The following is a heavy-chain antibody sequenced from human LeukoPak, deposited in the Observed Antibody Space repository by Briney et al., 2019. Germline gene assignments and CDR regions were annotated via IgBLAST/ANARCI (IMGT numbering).Heavy chain of an antibody. J-gene: IGHJ6*03. D-gene: IGHD3-22*01. CDR3: ARDSYHSSGYYSQSYFYYMDV. CDR1: GGSISSSNW. CDR2: IYHSGST. Sequence: SGTLSLTCAVSGGSISSSNWWSWVRQPPGKGLEWIGEIYHSGSTNYNPSLKSRVTMSVDTSNNQFSLMLSSVTAADTAVYYCARDSYHSSGYYSQSYFYYMDVWGRGTTVTVSS. V-gene: IGHV4-4*02.